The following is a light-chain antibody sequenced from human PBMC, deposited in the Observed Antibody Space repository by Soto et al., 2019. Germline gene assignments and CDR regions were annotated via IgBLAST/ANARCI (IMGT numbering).Light chain of an antibody. CDR1: QSISSN. J-gene: IGKJ1*01. CDR2: GAS. V-gene: IGKV3-15*01. Sequence: EIVMTQSPATLSVSPGERATLSCRASQSISSNLAWYQQKSGQAPRLLIYGASTRATGIPARFSGSGSGTEFTLTISSLQSEDFAVYSCQQYNNWPPTWTFGQGTKVEIK. CDR3: QQYNNWPPTWT.